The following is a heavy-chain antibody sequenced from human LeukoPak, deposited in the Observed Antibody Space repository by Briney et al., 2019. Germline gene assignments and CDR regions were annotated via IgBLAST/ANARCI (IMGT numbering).Heavy chain of an antibody. Sequence: SETLSLTCAVYGGSFSGYYWSWIRQPPGKGLEWIGEINHSGSTNYNPSLKSRVTISVDTSKNQFSLKLSSVTAADTAVYYCARDPSITMVRGVIPYYYYGMDVWGQGTTVTVSS. CDR1: GGSFSGYY. CDR2: INHSGST. J-gene: IGHJ6*02. V-gene: IGHV4-34*01. CDR3: ARDPSITMVRGVIPYYYYGMDV. D-gene: IGHD3-10*01.